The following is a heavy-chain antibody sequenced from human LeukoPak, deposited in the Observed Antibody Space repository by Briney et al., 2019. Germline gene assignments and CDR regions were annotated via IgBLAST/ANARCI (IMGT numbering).Heavy chain of an antibody. CDR1: GFTLSSNY. D-gene: IGHD2-15*01. CDR2: IYSGGST. V-gene: IGHV3-53*01. Sequence: PGGSVRLSCAASGFTLSSNYMRWVRQAPGKGLEGVSVIYSGGSTYYAASVKGRFTISRDNSKNTLYLQMNSLRAEDTAVYYCARVKGGCSGGSCYSYYFDYWGQGTLVTVSS. J-gene: IGHJ4*02. CDR3: ARVKGGCSGGSCYSYYFDY.